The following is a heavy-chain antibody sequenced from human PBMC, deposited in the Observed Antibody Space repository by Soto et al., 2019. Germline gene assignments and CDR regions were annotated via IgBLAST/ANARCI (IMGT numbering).Heavy chain of an antibody. CDR1: GFTFSNHW. CDR3: AKDRSGSHRSVTDY. D-gene: IGHD6-19*01. Sequence: GGSLRLFWAASGFTFSNHWMHLVRQAQGKGLVWVSRINSDGSRINYAASVKGRLTISRDNAKNSLYLQMNSLRAEDTALYYCAKDRSGSHRSVTDYWGQGTLVTVSS. J-gene: IGHJ4*02. V-gene: IGHV3-74*01. CDR2: INSDGSRI.